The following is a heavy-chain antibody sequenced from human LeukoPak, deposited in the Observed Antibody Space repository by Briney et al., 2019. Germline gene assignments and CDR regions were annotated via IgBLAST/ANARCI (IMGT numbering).Heavy chain of an antibody. CDR1: GGSISSYY. V-gene: IGHV4-4*08. CDR3: AREYVWGSSRYLDY. CDR2: IYYSGST. J-gene: IGHJ4*02. D-gene: IGHD3-16*02. Sequence: PSETLSLTCTVSGGSISSYYRSWIRQPPGKGLEWIGYIYYSGSTYYNPSLQSRVTISVDTSKNQFSLKLSSVTAVDTAVYYCAREYVWGSSRYLDYWGQGTLVTVSS.